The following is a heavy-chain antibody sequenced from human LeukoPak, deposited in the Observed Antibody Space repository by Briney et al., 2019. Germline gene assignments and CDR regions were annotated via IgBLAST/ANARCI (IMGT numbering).Heavy chain of an antibody. CDR1: AFTLSSNS. D-gene: IGHD3-10*01. CDR3: ARGGVTMVRGVIKPPYYYYYMDV. CDR2: ISSSSSYI. J-gene: IGHJ6*03. V-gene: IGHV3-21*01. Sequence: GGSLRLSCAASAFTLSSNSMNWVRQAGGKGLEWVSSISSSSSYIYYADSVKDRFTISRDNAKSSLYLQMNSLRAEDTAVYYCARGGVTMVRGVIKPPYYYYYMDVWGKGTTVTVSS.